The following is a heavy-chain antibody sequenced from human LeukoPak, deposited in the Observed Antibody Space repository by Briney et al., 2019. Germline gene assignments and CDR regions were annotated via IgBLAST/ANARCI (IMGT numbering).Heavy chain of an antibody. CDR1: GGSISSYY. J-gene: IGHJ2*01. V-gene: IGHV4-59*01. CDR2: IYYSGST. D-gene: IGHD2-2*01. CDR3: ARGPDIVVVPAASGYFDL. Sequence: SETLSLTCTVSGGSISSYYWSWIRQPPGKGLEWIEYIYYSGSTNYNPSLKSRVTISVDTSKNQFSLKLSSVTAADTAVYYCARGPDIVVVPAASGYFDLWGRGTLVTVSS.